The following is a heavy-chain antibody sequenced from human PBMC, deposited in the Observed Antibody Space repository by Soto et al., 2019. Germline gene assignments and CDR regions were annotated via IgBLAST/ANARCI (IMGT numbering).Heavy chain of an antibody. V-gene: IGHV3-15*01. CDR3: TTDLAVAGLPYYYYGMDV. Sequence: GGSLRLSCAASGFTFSNAWMSWVRQAPGKGLEWVGRIKSKTDGGTTDYAAPVKGRFTISRDDSKNTLYLQMNSLKTEDTAVYYCTTDLAVAGLPYYYYGMDVWGQGTTVTLSS. CDR1: GFTFSNAW. D-gene: IGHD6-19*01. CDR2: IKSKTDGGTT. J-gene: IGHJ6*01.